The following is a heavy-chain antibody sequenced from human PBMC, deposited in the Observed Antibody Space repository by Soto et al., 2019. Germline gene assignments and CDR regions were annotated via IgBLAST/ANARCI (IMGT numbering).Heavy chain of an antibody. V-gene: IGHV2-5*02. CDR2: IYWDDDK. CDR1: GFSLSTSGMG. Sequence: QITLKESGPTLVNPTQTLTLTCTFSGFSLSTSGMGVGWIRQSPGKALECLALIYWDDDKRYSPSLKSRLTITKDTSKNQVVLTMTNMDPVDTATYYCTHYRLSFFPRYWGQGTLVTVSS. J-gene: IGHJ4*02. D-gene: IGHD2-2*01. CDR3: THYRLSFFPRY.